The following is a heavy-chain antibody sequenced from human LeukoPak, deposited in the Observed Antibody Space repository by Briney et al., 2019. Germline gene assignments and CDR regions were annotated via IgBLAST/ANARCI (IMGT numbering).Heavy chain of an antibody. CDR2: INAGNGNT. V-gene: IGHV1-3*01. CDR1: GYTFTSYA. CDR3: ARDRTLLRFLDY. Sequence: EGSVKVSCKASGYTFTSYAMHWVRQAPGQRLEWMGWINAGNGNTKYSQKFQGRVTITRDTSASTAYMELSSLRSEDTAVYYCARDRTLLRFLDYWGQGTLVTVSS. J-gene: IGHJ4*02. D-gene: IGHD3-3*01.